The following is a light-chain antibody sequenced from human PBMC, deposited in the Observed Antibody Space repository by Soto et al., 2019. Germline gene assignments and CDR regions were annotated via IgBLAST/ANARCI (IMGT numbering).Light chain of an antibody. J-gene: IGKJ1*01. Sequence: SISGWLAWYQQKPGKAPKLLIYDVSSLESGVPSRFSGSGSGTEFTLAISSLQPDDFATYYCQQYNSYPWTFGQGTKVDIK. V-gene: IGKV1-5*01. CDR2: DVS. CDR1: SISGW. CDR3: QQYNSYPWT.